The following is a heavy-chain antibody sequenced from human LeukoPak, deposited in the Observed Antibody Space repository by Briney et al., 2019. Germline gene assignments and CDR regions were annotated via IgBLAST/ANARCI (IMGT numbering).Heavy chain of an antibody. Sequence: SETLSLICAVYGGSFSGYYWSWIRQPPGKGLEWIGEINHSGSTNYNPSLKSRVTISVDTSKNQFSLKLSSVTAADTAVYYCARLYYYDSSGYYYTGYYFDYWGQGTLVTVSS. V-gene: IGHV4-34*01. CDR2: INHSGST. CDR3: ARLYYYDSSGYYYTGYYFDY. CDR1: GGSFSGYY. J-gene: IGHJ4*02. D-gene: IGHD3-22*01.